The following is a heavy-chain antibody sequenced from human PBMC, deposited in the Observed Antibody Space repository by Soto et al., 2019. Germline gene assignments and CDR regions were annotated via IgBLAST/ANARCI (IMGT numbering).Heavy chain of an antibody. CDR3: ATVGGNAFDI. Sequence: PGGSLRLSCAVSGFTFSTYSMNWVRQAPGKGLEWVSSISSSSSYIYYADSVKGRFTISRDNAKNSLYLQMNSLRSEDTAVYYCATVGGNAFDIWGQGTMVTVSS. CDR1: GFTFSTYS. D-gene: IGHD3-16*01. CDR2: ISSSSSYI. J-gene: IGHJ3*02. V-gene: IGHV3-21*04.